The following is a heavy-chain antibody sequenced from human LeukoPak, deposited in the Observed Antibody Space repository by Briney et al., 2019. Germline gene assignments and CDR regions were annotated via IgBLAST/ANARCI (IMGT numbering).Heavy chain of an antibody. V-gene: IGHV3-21*01. CDR1: GFMFDTYT. J-gene: IGHJ4*02. D-gene: IGHD2-2*01. CDR2: LSSSSTYI. CDR3: AREEYPLQDY. Sequence: GGSLRLTCAASGFMFDTYTMNWVRQAPGKGLESVSWLSSSSTYIYYADSVKGRFTISRDNAKKSLYLQMNSLRAEDTAVYYCAREEYPLQDYWGQGTLVTVSS.